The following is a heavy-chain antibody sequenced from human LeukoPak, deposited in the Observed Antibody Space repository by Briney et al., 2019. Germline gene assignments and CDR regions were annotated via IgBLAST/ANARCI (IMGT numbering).Heavy chain of an antibody. V-gene: IGHV4-4*08. D-gene: IGHD1-26*01. CDR2: IYSTGS. Sequence: SETLALTCSVSGGSISNSYWSWLRQSPGKGLEWIGYIYSTGSNYNPSLESRATISIDTSKSQFSLKLSSVTAADTAVYYCARGGSYYQDNWGQGTLVAVSS. CDR1: GGSISNSY. J-gene: IGHJ4*02. CDR3: ARGGSYYQDN.